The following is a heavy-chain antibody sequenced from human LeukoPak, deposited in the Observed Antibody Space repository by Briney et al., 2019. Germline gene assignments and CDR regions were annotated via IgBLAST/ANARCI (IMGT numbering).Heavy chain of an antibody. Sequence: GESLKISRKGSGYSFTTYWITWVRQMPGKGLEWMGVIYPGDSDTRYSPSFQGQVTISADKSISTAYLQWSSLKASDTAMYYCARQRDHGDYDSWGQGTLVTVSS. D-gene: IGHD4-17*01. V-gene: IGHV5-51*01. CDR3: ARQRDHGDYDS. J-gene: IGHJ5*01. CDR1: GYSFTTYW. CDR2: IYPGDSDT.